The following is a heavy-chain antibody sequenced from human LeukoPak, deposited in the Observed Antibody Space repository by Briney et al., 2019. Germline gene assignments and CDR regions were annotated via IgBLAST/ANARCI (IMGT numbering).Heavy chain of an antibody. Sequence: TLSLTCTVSGGSISSGSYYWSWIRQPAGKGLEWIGRIYTSGSTNYNPSLKSRVTISVDTSKNQFSLKLSSVTAADTAVYYCARGRFLEWRKSPDAFDIWGQGTMVTVSS. V-gene: IGHV4-61*02. J-gene: IGHJ3*02. D-gene: IGHD3-3*01. CDR3: ARGRFLEWRKSPDAFDI. CDR2: IYTSGST. CDR1: GGSISSGSYY.